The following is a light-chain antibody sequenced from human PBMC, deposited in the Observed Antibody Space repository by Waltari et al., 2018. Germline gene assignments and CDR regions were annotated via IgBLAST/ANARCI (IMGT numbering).Light chain of an antibody. Sequence: QSALTQPPSASGSPGQSVTISCTGTSSDVGGYNYFSWYQQHPGKAPKLRIFEVSKRPSGVPDRFSGSKSGTSASLTINGLRTEDEADYFCAGWDDSLNGPIFGGGTKVTVL. CDR1: SSDVGGYNY. V-gene: IGLV2-8*01. J-gene: IGLJ2*01. CDR3: AGWDDSLNGPI. CDR2: EVS.